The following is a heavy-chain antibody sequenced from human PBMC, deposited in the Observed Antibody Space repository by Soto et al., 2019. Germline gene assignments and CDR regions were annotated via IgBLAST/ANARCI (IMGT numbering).Heavy chain of an antibody. D-gene: IGHD3-22*01. Sequence: GGSLRLSCAASGFTFSSYAMSWVRQAPGKGLEWVSAISGSGGSTYYADSVKGRFTISRDNSKNTLYLQMNSLRAEDTAVYYCAKDALVSHYYDSSGYHDYWGQGTLVTVSS. J-gene: IGHJ4*02. CDR3: AKDALVSHYYDSSGYHDY. V-gene: IGHV3-23*01. CDR2: ISGSGGST. CDR1: GFTFSSYA.